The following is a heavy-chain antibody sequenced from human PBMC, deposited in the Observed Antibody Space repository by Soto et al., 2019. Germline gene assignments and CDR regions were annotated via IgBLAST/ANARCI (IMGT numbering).Heavy chain of an antibody. CDR3: ARDTMVRGKSDYYYGMEV. D-gene: IGHD3-10*01. V-gene: IGHV4-39*02. CDR2: IYYSGST. J-gene: IGHJ6*02. CDR1: GGSISSSSYY. Sequence: SETLSLTCTVSGGSISSSSYYWGWIRQPPGKGLEWIGSIYYSGSTYYNPSLKSRVTISVDTSKNQFSLKLSSVTAADTAVYYCARDTMVRGKSDYYYGMEVWGQGTTVTVSS.